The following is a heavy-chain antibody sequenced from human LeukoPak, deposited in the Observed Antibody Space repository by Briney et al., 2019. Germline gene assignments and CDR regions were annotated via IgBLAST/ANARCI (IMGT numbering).Heavy chain of an antibody. Sequence: GASVKVSCKASGYTFTGYYMHWVRQAPGQGLEWMGWINPDSGGTDYAQNFQGRVTMTSDTSISTAYMELSRLRSDDTAVHYCARPPQRAAAGLFDVFDIWGQGTMVTVSS. CDR1: GYTFTGYY. V-gene: IGHV1-2*02. D-gene: IGHD6-13*01. J-gene: IGHJ3*02. CDR2: INPDSGGT. CDR3: ARPPQRAAAGLFDVFDI.